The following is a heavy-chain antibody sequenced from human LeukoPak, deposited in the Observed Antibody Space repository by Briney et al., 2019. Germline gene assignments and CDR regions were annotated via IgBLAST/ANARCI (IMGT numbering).Heavy chain of an antibody. J-gene: IGHJ4*02. CDR3: ARDGTCLDF. V-gene: IGHV3-7*01. Sequence: GGSLRLSCGASGFTFSENWMSWVRQAPGRGPEWVADIKGDGSKMYYVDSVKGRFTISRDNDKNALYLQMNNLGVEDTGVYYCARDGTCLDFWGRGVLVTVSS. CDR2: IKGDGSKM. CDR1: GFTFSENW.